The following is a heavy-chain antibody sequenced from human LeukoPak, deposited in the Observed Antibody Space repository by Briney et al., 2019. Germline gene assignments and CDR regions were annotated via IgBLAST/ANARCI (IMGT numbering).Heavy chain of an antibody. D-gene: IGHD1-26*01. J-gene: IGHJ4*02. CDR2: ISGGGGST. CDR3: AKQDRGIVGATSGENFDY. CDR1: GFTFSSYA. Sequence: PGGSLRLSCAASGFTFSSYAMSWVRQAPGKGLEWVSAISGGGGSTYYADSVTGRFTISRDNSKNTLYLQMSNLRAEDTAVYYCAKQDRGIVGATSGENFDYWGQGTLVTVSS. V-gene: IGHV3-23*01.